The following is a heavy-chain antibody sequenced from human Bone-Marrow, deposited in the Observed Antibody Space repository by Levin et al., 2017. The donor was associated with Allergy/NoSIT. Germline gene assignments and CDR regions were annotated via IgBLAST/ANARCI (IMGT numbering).Heavy chain of an antibody. CDR2: ISSSSSTI. V-gene: IGHV3-48*01. CDR3: ARDSGGSSWYGAHYWYFDL. D-gene: IGHD6-13*01. Sequence: GGSLRLSCAASGFTFSSYSMNWVRQAPGKGLEWVSYISSSSSTIYYADSVKGRFTISRDNAKNSLYLQMNSLRAEDTAVYYCARDSGGSSWYGAHYWYFDLWGRGTLVTVSS. CDR1: GFTFSSYS. J-gene: IGHJ2*01.